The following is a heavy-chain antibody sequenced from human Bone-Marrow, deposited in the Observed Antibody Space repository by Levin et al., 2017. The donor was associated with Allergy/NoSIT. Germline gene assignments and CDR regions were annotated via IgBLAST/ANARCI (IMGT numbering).Heavy chain of an antibody. CDR1: SDSISGYY. CDR3: ARLADYYDPMDV. CDR2: IYYSGST. V-gene: IGHV4-59*08. J-gene: IGHJ6*02. Sequence: QSQTLSLTCTVSSDSISGYYWSWIRQPPGKGLEWIGYIYYSGSTNYNPSLKSRVTISIDTSKNQFSLKLSSVTAADTAVYYCARLADYYDPMDVWGQGTTVTVSS. D-gene: IGHD3-22*01.